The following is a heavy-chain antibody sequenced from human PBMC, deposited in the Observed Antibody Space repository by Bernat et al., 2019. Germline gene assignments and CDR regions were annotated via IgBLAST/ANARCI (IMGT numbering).Heavy chain of an antibody. CDR1: GGSISSSSYY. CDR2: IYYSGST. D-gene: IGHD3-22*01. V-gene: IGHV4-39*01. Sequence: QLQLQESGPGLVKPSETLSLTCTVSGGSISSSSYYWGWIRQPPGKGLEWIGSIYYSGSTYYNPSLKSRVTISLDTSKNQFSLKLSSVTAADTAVYYCARPYYYDSSGYLGYYYGMDVWGQGTTVTVSS. CDR3: ARPYYYDSSGYLGYYYGMDV. J-gene: IGHJ6*02.